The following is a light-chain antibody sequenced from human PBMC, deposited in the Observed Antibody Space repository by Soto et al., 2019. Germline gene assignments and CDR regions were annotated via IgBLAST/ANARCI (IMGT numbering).Light chain of an antibody. CDR3: QHYNSYAWA. J-gene: IGKJ1*01. CDR2: DVS. CDR1: QGIRDD. V-gene: IGKV1-17*01. Sequence: DIQLSPSPSTLSASIGHSVPITCRASQGIRDDLGWYQQKPGKAPTRLIYDVSSLQNGVPSRFSDSGSGTEFTLTISSLQPDDFATYYCQHYNSYAWAFGQGTKVDIK.